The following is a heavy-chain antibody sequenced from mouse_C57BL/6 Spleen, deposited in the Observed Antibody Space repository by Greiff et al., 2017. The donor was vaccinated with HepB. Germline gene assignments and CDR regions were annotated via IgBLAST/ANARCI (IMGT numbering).Heavy chain of an antibody. Sequence: QVQLQQPGAELVKPGASVKLSCKASGYTFTSYWIHWVKQRPGQGLEWIGMIHPNSGSTNYNEKFKSKATLTVDKSSSTAYMQLSSLTSEDSAVYCCARGYYYGIAMDYWGQGTSVTVSS. J-gene: IGHJ4*01. D-gene: IGHD1-1*01. CDR1: GYTFTSYW. CDR3: ARGYYYGIAMDY. V-gene: IGHV1-64*01. CDR2: IHPNSGST.